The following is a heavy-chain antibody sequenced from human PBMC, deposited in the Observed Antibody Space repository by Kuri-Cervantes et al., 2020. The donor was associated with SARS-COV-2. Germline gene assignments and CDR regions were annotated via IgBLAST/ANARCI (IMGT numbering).Heavy chain of an antibody. Sequence: GESLKISCAASGFTFSSYSMNWVRQAPGKGLEWVSYISSSSSTIYYADSVKGRFTISRDNSKNSLYLQMNSLRTEDTALYYCAKGLGAVRGSYYYYGMDVWGQGTTVTVSS. CDR3: AKGLGAVRGSYYYYGMDV. D-gene: IGHD1-26*01. V-gene: IGHV3-48*04. CDR2: ISSSSSTI. CDR1: GFTFSSYS. J-gene: IGHJ6*02.